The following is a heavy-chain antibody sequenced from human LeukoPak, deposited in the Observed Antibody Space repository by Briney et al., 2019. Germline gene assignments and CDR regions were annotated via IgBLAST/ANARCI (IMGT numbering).Heavy chain of an antibody. J-gene: IGHJ4*02. CDR1: GYSISSGYY. CDR2: IYHSGST. Sequence: SETLSLTCTVSGYSISSGYYWGWIRQPPGKGLEWIGSIYHSGSTNYNPSLKSRVTISVDTSKNQFSLKLSSVTAADTAVYYCARGEPTVTRRYFDYWGQGTLVTVSS. V-gene: IGHV4-38-2*02. CDR3: ARGEPTVTRRYFDY. D-gene: IGHD4-17*01.